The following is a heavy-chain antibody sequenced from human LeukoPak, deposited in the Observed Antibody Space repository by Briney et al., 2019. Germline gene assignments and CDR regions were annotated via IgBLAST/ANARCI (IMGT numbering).Heavy chain of an antibody. CDR1: GGTFGSYA. J-gene: IGHJ5*02. D-gene: IGHD3-3*01. CDR3: ANAPRGFFGVAESRGFDP. CDR2: IIPIFGTA. Sequence: GSSVKVSCKASGGTFGSYAISWVRQAPGQGLEWMGRIIPIFGTANYAQKFQGRVTITTDESTSTAYMELSSLRSEDTAVYHCANAPRGFFGVAESRGFDPWGQGTLVTVSS. V-gene: IGHV1-69*05.